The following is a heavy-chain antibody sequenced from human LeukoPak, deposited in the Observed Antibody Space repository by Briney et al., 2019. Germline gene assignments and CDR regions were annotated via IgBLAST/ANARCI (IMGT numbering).Heavy chain of an antibody. D-gene: IGHD2-2*02. CDR2: MNPNSGNT. Sequence: ASVKVSCKASGGTFSSYAISWVRQATGQGLEWMGWMNPNSGNTGYAQKFQGRVTMTRNTSISTAYMELSSLRSEDTAVYYCARATGDCSSTSCYTGRDFDYWGQGTLVTVSS. J-gene: IGHJ4*02. CDR3: ARATGDCSSTSCYTGRDFDY. CDR1: GGTFSSYA. V-gene: IGHV1-8*02.